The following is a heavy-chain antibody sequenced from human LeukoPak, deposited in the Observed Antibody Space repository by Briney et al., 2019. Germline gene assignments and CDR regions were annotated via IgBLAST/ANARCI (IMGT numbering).Heavy chain of an antibody. CDR1: GGSFSNYY. CDR2: INHSGST. CDR3: ARRRITGTKGKWFDP. Sequence: PSETLSLTCAVYGGSFSNYYWSWLRQPPGKGLEWIGEINHSGSTNYNPSLKSRVTISVDTSKNQFSLKLSSVTAADTTVYYCARRRITGTKGKWFDPWGQGTLVTVSS. V-gene: IGHV4-34*01. J-gene: IGHJ5*02. D-gene: IGHD1-7*01.